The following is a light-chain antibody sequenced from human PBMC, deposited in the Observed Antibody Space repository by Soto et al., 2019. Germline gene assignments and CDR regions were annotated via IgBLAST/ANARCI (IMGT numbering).Light chain of an antibody. CDR1: SGHKKYA. CDR3: QTWGTGFRV. CDR2: VNSDGSH. Sequence: QPVLTQSPSASAFLGASVKLTCTLSSGHKKYAIAWHQQQPQKGPRYLMNVNSDGSHSKGDGIPDRFSGSSSGTERYLIISSLQSEDEADYYCQTWGTGFRVFGGGTKLTVL. V-gene: IGLV4-69*01. J-gene: IGLJ3*02.